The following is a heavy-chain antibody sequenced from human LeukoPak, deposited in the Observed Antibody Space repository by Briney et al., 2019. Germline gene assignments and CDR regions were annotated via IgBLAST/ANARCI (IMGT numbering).Heavy chain of an antibody. J-gene: IGHJ5*02. CDR3: ARDALSYDYSWGSYRHVGIDP. CDR2: INPIGGTT. CDR1: GYTFTTYY. V-gene: IGHV1-46*01. Sequence: ASVKVSCKASGYTFTTYYMHWVRQAPGQGLEWMAIINPIGGTTDYAQKFHGRITVTRDTSTSTVYMELTSLTPEDTAVYYCARDALSYDYSWGSYRHVGIDPWGQGTLVTVSS. D-gene: IGHD3-16*02.